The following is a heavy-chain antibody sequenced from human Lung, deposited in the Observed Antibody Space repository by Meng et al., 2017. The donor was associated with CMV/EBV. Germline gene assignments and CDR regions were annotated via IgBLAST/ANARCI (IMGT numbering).Heavy chain of an antibody. J-gene: IGHJ6*02. CDR3: TRVFGSGSQRYGGYYGMDV. Sequence: GGSXRLXCAASDFTVSSNYMSWVRQAPGKGLEWVSLIYSGGTTYYADSVKGRFTISRDNSKNTLYLQMNSLRAEDTAVYYCTRVFGSGSQRYGGYYGMDVWXQGPTVTVSS. CDR2: IYSGGTT. V-gene: IGHV3-53*01. D-gene: IGHD3-10*01. CDR1: DFTVSSNY.